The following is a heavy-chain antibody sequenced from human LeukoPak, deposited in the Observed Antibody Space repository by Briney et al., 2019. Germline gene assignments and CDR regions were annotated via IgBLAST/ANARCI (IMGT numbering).Heavy chain of an antibody. J-gene: IGHJ4*02. D-gene: IGHD5-12*01. CDR2: IYYSGST. CDR3: ARVGGMVATYYFDY. CDR1: GGSISSGDYY. V-gene: IGHV4-30-4*08. Sequence: PSETLSLTCTVSGGSISSGDYYWSWIRQPPGKGLEWIGYIYYSGSTYYNPSLKSRVTISLDTSKNQFSLKLSSVTAADTAVYYCARVGGMVATYYFDYWGQGTLVTVSS.